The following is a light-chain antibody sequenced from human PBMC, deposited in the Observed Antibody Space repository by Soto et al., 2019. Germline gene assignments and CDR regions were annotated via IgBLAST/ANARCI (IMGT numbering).Light chain of an antibody. CDR3: QQYNSWWT. CDR2: DAS. J-gene: IGKJ1*01. CDR1: QSISSW. V-gene: IGKV1-5*01. Sequence: DIQMTQSPSTLSASVGDRVTITCRASQSISSWLAWYQQKPGKAPKLLIYDASSLESGVPSRFSGSGSGTEFTLTISRLQPDDFAKYYCQQYNSWWTFGQGTKVEIK.